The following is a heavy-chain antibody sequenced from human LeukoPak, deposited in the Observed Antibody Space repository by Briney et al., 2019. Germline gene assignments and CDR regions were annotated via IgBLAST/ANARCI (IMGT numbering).Heavy chain of an antibody. V-gene: IGHV1-8*01. CDR3: ARKHDYGGKRRNYYFMDV. Sequence: SSVKVSCKASGYTFTSYDINWGRQATGQGQEWMGWMNPNSVKTGYAHKFQCRVTMPRNTSISTAYMELSSLRSEDTAVYYCARKHDYGGKRRNYYFMDVWGEGTTVTVSS. J-gene: IGHJ6*03. CDR2: MNPNSVKT. D-gene: IGHD4-23*01. CDR1: GYTFTSYD.